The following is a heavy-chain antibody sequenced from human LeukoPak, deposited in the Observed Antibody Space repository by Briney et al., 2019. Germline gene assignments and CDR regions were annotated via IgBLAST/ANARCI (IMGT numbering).Heavy chain of an antibody. CDR3: ARATPNYYDSSGYTYYFDY. V-gene: IGHV4-34*01. J-gene: IGHJ4*02. D-gene: IGHD3-22*01. CDR1: GGSFSGYY. Sequence: SETLSLTCAVYGGSFSGYYWGWVRQPPGEGLEWIGEINHSGSTNYNPSLKSRVPISVETSKNQFSLKLSSVTAADTAVYYCARATPNYYDSSGYTYYFDYWGQGTLVTVSS. CDR2: INHSGST.